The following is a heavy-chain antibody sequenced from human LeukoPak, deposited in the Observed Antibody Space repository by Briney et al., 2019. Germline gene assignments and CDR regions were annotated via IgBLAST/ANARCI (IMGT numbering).Heavy chain of an antibody. Sequence: GGSLRLSCAASGFTFSSYAMSWVRQAPGKGLEWVSAISASGGSTFYADSVKGRFTISRDNAKNALFLRMNSLRAEDTAVYYCARRVGAIDFWGQGTLVTVSS. V-gene: IGHV3-23*01. CDR3: ARRVGAIDF. CDR1: GFTFSSYA. D-gene: IGHD1-26*01. CDR2: ISASGGST. J-gene: IGHJ4*02.